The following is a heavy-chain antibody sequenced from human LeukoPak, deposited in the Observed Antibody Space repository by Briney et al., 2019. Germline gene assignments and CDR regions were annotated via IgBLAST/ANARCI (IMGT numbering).Heavy chain of an antibody. CDR1: GGSISSGSYY. D-gene: IGHD3-10*01. CDR2: IYTSGST. V-gene: IGHV4-61*02. J-gene: IGHJ4*02. CDR3: ATNYYGSGSYSLDY. Sequence: SQTLSLTCTVSGGSISSGSYYWSWIRQPAGKGLEWIGRIYTSGSTNYNPSLKSRVTISVDTSKNQFSLKLSSVTAADMAVYYCATNYYGSGSYSLDYWGQGTLVIVSS.